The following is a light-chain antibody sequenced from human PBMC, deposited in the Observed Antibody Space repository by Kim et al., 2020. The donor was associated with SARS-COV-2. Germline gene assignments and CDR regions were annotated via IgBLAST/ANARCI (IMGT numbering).Light chain of an antibody. CDR1: QSVANH. CDR3: QQYTTSWT. Sequence: SVSAGDRATRSCRASQSVANHLAWYQQKPGQAPRLLIYGASARATGIPARFSGSGSGTEFTLTISSLQSEDFAVYYCQQYTTSWTFGQGTEVDIK. V-gene: IGKV3-15*01. J-gene: IGKJ1*01. CDR2: GAS.